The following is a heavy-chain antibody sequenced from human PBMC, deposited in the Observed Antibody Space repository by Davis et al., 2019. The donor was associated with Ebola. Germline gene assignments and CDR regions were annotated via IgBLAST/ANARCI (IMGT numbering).Heavy chain of an antibody. D-gene: IGHD3-3*01. Sequence: GESLKISCAASGFTFSSYAMHWVRQAPGKGLEYVSAISSNGGSTYYANSVKGRFTISRDNAKNSLYLQMNSLRDEDTAVYYCARAPTRSIFGVVTSYYYGMDVWGQGTTVTVSS. CDR2: ISSNGGST. CDR3: ARAPTRSIFGVVTSYYYGMDV. CDR1: GFTFSSYA. V-gene: IGHV3-64*01. J-gene: IGHJ6*02.